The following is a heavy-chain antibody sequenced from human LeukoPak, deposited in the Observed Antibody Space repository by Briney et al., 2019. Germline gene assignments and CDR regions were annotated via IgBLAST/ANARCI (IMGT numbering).Heavy chain of an antibody. CDR2: IYYSGST. J-gene: IGHJ3*02. V-gene: IGHV4-59*08. Sequence: PSETLSLTCTVSGGSISTYFWSWIRQPPGKGLEWIGFIYYSGSTNYNPSLKSRVTISLDTSKNQSSLKLNSVTAADTAVYYCARTNAFDIWGQGTMVTVSS. CDR1: GGSISTYF. CDR3: ARTNAFDI.